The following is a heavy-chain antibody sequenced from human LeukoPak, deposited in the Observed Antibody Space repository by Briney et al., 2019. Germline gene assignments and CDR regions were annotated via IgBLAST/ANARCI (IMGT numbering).Heavy chain of an antibody. CDR1: GFTFVNYA. J-gene: IGHJ3*02. CDR2: IGWNSGGK. Sequence: GGSLRLSCAASGFTFVNYAMHWVRQGPGKGLEWVSGIGWNSGGKVYADSVKGRFTISRDNAKNSLYLQMNSLRVEDTALYYCAKGGDSSWYGTFDMRGQGTMVTVSS. V-gene: IGHV3-9*01. CDR3: AKGGDSSWYGTFDM. D-gene: IGHD6-13*01.